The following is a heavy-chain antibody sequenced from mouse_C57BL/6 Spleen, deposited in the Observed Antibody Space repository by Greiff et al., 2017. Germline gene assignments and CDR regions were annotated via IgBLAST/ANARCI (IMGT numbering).Heavy chain of an antibody. J-gene: IGHJ1*03. Sequence: QVQLKQPGAELVKPGASVKMSCKASGYTFTSYWITWVKQRPGQGLEWIGDIYPGSGSTNYNEKFKSKATLTVDTSSSTAYMQLSSLTSEDSAVYYCARTSNGYFDVWGTGTTVTVSS. V-gene: IGHV1-55*01. CDR2: IYPGSGST. CDR3: ARTSNGYFDV. D-gene: IGHD2-5*01. CDR1: GYTFTSYW.